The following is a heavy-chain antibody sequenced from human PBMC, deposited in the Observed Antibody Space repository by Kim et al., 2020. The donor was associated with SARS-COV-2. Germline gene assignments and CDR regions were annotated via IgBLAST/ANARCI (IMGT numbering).Heavy chain of an antibody. Sequence: GESLKISCKGSGYSFTSYWIGWVRQMPGKGLEWLGIIYPGDSDTRYSPSFQGQVTISADKSISTAYLQWSSLKASDTAMYYCARQWEIVVVPAAIGENWLDPWGQGTLFTASS. V-gene: IGHV5-51*01. J-gene: IGHJ5*02. CDR1: GYSFTSYW. D-gene: IGHD2-2*02. CDR3: ARQWEIVVVPAAIGENWLDP. CDR2: IYPGDSDT.